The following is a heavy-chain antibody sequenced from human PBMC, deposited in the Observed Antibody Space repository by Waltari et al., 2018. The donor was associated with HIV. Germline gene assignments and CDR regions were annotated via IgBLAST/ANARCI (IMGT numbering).Heavy chain of an antibody. D-gene: IGHD3-10*01. CDR2: ISWHSIRI. V-gene: IGHV3-9*01. CDR3: TRGPMYNWFDP. J-gene: IGHJ5*02. CDR1: GFKFDDYA. Sequence: EVQLVESGGGLVQPGRSLRLSCAASGFKFDDYAMHWVRQPPGKGLEWVSSISWHSIRITYADSVRGRFTISRDNAKKSLYLQMDSLRPGDTALYYCTRGPMYNWFDPWGQGTLVTVSS.